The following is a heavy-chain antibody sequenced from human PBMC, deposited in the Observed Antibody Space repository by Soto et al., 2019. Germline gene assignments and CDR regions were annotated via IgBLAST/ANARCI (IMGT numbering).Heavy chain of an antibody. V-gene: IGHV1-69*06. CDR3: ARSDDFCSGGMGV. Sequence: QVQLVQSGAELKKPGSSVKVSCKASGGTLSSYAVNWGRQAPGQGLEWVGGIIPIFDKPNYAQRFQGRVRLTADKSKHTAYMELRSLTFEDTAIYYCARSDDFCSGGMGVWGQGTTVTVSS. CDR2: IIPIFDKP. D-gene: IGHD3-3*01. CDR1: GGTLSSYA. J-gene: IGHJ6*02.